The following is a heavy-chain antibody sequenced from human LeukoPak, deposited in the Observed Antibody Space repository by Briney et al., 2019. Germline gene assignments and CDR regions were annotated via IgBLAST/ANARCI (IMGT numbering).Heavy chain of an antibody. CDR2: IYYSGST. V-gene: IGHV4-59*01. Sequence: SETLSLTCTVSGGSISSDYWSWIRQPPGKGLEWIGHIYYSGSTNYNPSLKSRVTISIDTSKNQFSLRLSSVTAADTAVYYCARGAAGYSYSWGQGTLVTVSS. CDR1: GGSISSDY. J-gene: IGHJ4*02. CDR3: ARGAAGYSYS. D-gene: IGHD5-18*01.